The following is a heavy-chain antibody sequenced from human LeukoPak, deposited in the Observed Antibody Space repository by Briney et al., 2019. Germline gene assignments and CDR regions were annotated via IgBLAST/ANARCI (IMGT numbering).Heavy chain of an antibody. J-gene: IGHJ4*02. Sequence: ETLSLTCTVSGYSISSGYYWGWIRQPPGKGLEWVSVIYSGGSTYYSDSVQGRFTISRDTSKNTLYLQMNSLRAEDTAVYYCARSYSSSSGGLYYFDYWGQGTLVTVSS. CDR3: ARSYSSSSGGLYYFDY. CDR2: IYSGGST. CDR1: GYSISSGYY. D-gene: IGHD6-6*01. V-gene: IGHV3-53*01.